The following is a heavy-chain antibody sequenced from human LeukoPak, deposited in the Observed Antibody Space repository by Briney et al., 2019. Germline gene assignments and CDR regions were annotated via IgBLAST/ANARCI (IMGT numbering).Heavy chain of an antibody. J-gene: IGHJ4*02. Sequence: ASVKVSCKVSGYTFTDYYMHWVQRAPGKGLEWMGLADPEDGETIYAEKFQGRVTITADTSTDTAYMELSSLRSEDTAVYYCATEVDVRSGSYLGTPDYWGQGTLVTVSS. CDR1: GYTFTDYY. V-gene: IGHV1-69-2*01. CDR3: ATEVDVRSGSYLGTPDY. CDR2: ADPEDGET. D-gene: IGHD3-10*01.